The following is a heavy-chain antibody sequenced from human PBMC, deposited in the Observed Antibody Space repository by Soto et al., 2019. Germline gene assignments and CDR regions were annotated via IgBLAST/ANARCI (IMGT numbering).Heavy chain of an antibody. Sequence: EVQLVESGGGLVQPGGSLRLSCAASGFTFSSYEMNWVRQAPGKGLEWVSYISSSGSTIYYADSVKGRFTISRDNAKNSLYPQMNSLRAEDTAVYYCARPIPIRGDSPNYYFYYGGQGTLVIVSS. J-gene: IGHJ4*02. V-gene: IGHV3-48*03. CDR3: ARPIPIRGDSPNYYFYY. D-gene: IGHD5-18*01. CDR2: ISSSGSTI. CDR1: GFTFSSYE.